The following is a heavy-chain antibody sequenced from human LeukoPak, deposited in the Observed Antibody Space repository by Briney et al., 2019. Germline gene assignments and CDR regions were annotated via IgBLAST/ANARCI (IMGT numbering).Heavy chain of an antibody. J-gene: IGHJ4*02. CDR1: GYTFTVYY. Sequence: SVSLSCTPSGYTFTVYYIHCVPRTPGQRLEWMGWINPNSGGTNYAQKFQGRVTMTTDTSISAAYMELSSLRSDDTAVYYCARGGRYFYESRFDSWGQGTLVTVSS. V-gene: IGHV1-2*02. CDR3: ARGGRYFYESRFDS. CDR2: INPNSGGT. D-gene: IGHD3-22*01.